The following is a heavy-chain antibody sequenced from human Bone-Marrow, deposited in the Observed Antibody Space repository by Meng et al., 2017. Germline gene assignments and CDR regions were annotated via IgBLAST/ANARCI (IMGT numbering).Heavy chain of an antibody. D-gene: IGHD3-9*01. CDR3: ARDDILTVFDY. V-gene: IGHV3-33*01. J-gene: IGHJ4*02. CDR1: GFTFSSYG. CDR2: IWYDGSNK. Sequence: GESLKISCAASGFTFSSYGMHWVRQAPGKGLEWVAVIWYDGSNKYYADSVKGRFTISRDNSKNTLYLQMNSLRAEDTAVYYCARDDILTVFDYWGQGTLVTVSS.